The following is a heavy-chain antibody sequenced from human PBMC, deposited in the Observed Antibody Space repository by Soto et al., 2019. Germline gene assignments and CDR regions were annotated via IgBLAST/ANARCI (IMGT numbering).Heavy chain of an antibody. CDR2: INPSGGST. Sequence: ASVKVSCKASGYTFTGYYMHWVRQAPGQGLEWMGIINPSGGSTSYAQKFQGRVTTTRDTSTSTVYMELSSLRSEDTAVYYCARAGSLADYNDAFDIWGQGTMVTVSS. J-gene: IGHJ3*02. CDR1: GYTFTGYY. D-gene: IGHD4-4*01. CDR3: ARAGSLADYNDAFDI. V-gene: IGHV1-46*01.